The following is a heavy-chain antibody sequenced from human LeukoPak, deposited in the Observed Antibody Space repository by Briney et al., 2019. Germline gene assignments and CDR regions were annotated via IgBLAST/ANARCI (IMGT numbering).Heavy chain of an antibody. CDR3: ARLAVAGTLDY. V-gene: IGHV4-39*01. CDR2: IYYSGST. Sequence: PSETLSLTCTVSGGSISSSSYYWGWIRQPPGKGLEWIGSIYYSGSTYYNPYLKSRVTISVDTSKNQFSLKLSSVTAADTAVYYCARLAVAGTLDYWGQGTLVTVSS. CDR1: GGSISSSSYY. D-gene: IGHD6-19*01. J-gene: IGHJ4*02.